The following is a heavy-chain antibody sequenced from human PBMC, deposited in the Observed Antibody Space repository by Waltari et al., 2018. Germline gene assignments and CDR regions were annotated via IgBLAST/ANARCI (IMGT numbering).Heavy chain of an antibody. V-gene: IGHV3-30*18. J-gene: IGHJ6*02. CDR1: GFTFSSYG. D-gene: IGHD6-6*01. Sequence: QVQLVESGGGVVQPGRSLRLSCAAPGFTFSSYGLPWSRQAPGKGLEWVAVKSYDGSNKYYADSVKGRFTISRDNSKNTLYLQMNSLRAEDTAVYYCAKARSSDYYYYGMDVWGQGTTVTVSS. CDR2: KSYDGSNK. CDR3: AKARSSDYYYYGMDV.